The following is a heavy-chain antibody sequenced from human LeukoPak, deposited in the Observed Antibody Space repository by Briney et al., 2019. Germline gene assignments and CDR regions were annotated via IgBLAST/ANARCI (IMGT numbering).Heavy chain of an antibody. CDR1: GFSFSSYW. D-gene: IGHD3-22*01. Sequence: PGGSLRLSCAASGFSFSSYWMIWVRQAPGKGPEWVANIKEDGSARYYVDSVKGRFTISRDNAKNTLYLQMNSLRVEDTAVYYCARSDYYDNLDYWGQGTLVTVSS. V-gene: IGHV3-7*01. J-gene: IGHJ4*02. CDR2: IKEDGSAR. CDR3: ARSDYYDNLDY.